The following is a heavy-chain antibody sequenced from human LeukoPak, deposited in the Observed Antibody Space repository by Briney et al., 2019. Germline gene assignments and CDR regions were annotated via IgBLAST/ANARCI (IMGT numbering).Heavy chain of an antibody. Sequence: GGSPRLSCAASGFTFSSYSMNWVRQAPGKGLEWVSSISSSSSYIYYADSVKGRFTISRDNAKNSLYLQMNSLRAEDTAVYYCASVRYCSSTSCLEGALDPWGQGTLVTVSS. V-gene: IGHV3-21*01. CDR2: ISSSSSYI. CDR3: ASVRYCSSTSCLEGALDP. J-gene: IGHJ5*02. D-gene: IGHD2-2*01. CDR1: GFTFSSYS.